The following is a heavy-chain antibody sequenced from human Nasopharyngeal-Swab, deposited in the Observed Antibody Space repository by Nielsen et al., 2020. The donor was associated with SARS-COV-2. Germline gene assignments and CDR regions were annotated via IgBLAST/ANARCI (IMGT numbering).Heavy chain of an antibody. D-gene: IGHD6-19*01. V-gene: IGHV3-7*01. CDR3: ARDGGDSSGSVGTYYFDY. CDR1: GFTFSSYW. Sequence: GGSLRLSCAATGFTFSSYWMSWVRQAPGRGLEWLAHTKEDGTVTHYVDSVRGRFTISRDNAKNTLYLQMNSLRAEDTAVYYCARDGGDSSGSVGTYYFDYWGQGTLVTVSS. J-gene: IGHJ4*02. CDR2: TKEDGTVT.